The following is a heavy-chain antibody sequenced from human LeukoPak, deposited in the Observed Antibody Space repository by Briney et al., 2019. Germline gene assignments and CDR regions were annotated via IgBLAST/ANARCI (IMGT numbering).Heavy chain of an antibody. D-gene: IGHD3-9*01. CDR2: INPNSGGT. Sequence: ASVKVSCKAFGYTFTSNYMHWVRQAPGQGLEWMGWINPNSGGTNYAQKFQGRVTMTRDTSISTAYMHLSRLRSADTAVYYCARSPHILTGENFDYWGQGTLLTVSS. V-gene: IGHV1-2*02. J-gene: IGHJ4*02. CDR3: ARSPHILTGENFDY. CDR1: GYTFTSNY.